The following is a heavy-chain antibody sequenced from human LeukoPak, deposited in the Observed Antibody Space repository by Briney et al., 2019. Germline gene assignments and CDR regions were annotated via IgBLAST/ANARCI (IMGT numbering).Heavy chain of an antibody. J-gene: IGHJ4*02. V-gene: IGHV3-7*01. CDR1: GFPFSDSW. CDR2: IKRDGSEK. Sequence: GGSLRLSCAASGFPFSDSWMDWVRQAPGRGMEWVANIKRDGSEKHYADSVKGRFTISRDNAKSSLFLQMNGLRAEDTAVYYCSRRLDYWGQGALVTVSS. CDR3: SRRLDY.